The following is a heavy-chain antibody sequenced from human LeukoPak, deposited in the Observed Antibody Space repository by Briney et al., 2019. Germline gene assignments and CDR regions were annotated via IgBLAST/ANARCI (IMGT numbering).Heavy chain of an antibody. V-gene: IGHV3-21*01. CDR3: ANHLACGSTTCPSFDY. Sequence: GGSLRLSCAASGFTFSRYSMNWVRQAPGKGLEWVSSISDTGYYIYYADSVKGRFTISRDNAKNSLFLQMNNLRAEDTAVYYCANHLACGSTTCPSFDYWGQGTLVTVSS. CDR2: ISDTGYYI. D-gene: IGHD2-2*01. J-gene: IGHJ4*02. CDR1: GFTFSRYS.